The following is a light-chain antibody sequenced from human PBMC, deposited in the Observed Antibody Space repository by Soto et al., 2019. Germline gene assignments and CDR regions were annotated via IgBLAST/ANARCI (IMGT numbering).Light chain of an antibody. CDR1: QSVSSN. V-gene: IGKV3-15*01. Sequence: EIVMTQSPATLSVSPGERATLSCRASQSVSSNLAWYQQKPGQAPRLLIYGASTRATGIPARFSGSGSGTGFTLTISSLQSEDFAVYSCQQYNNWPITVGQGTRLEIK. CDR3: QQYNNWPIT. CDR2: GAS. J-gene: IGKJ5*01.